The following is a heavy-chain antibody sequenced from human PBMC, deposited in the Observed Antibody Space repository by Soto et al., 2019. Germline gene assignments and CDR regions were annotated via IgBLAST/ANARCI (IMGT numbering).Heavy chain of an antibody. Sequence: QVQLQESGPGLVKPSQTLSLTCTVSGGSISSGGYYWSWIRQHPGKGLEWIGYIYYSGSTYYNPSIKSRVTISVDTSKNQFSLKLSSVTAADTAVYYCARDLSLGYCSSTSCYDPANWFDPWGQGTLVTVSS. CDR2: IYYSGST. V-gene: IGHV4-31*03. J-gene: IGHJ5*02. D-gene: IGHD2-2*01. CDR3: ARDLSLGYCSSTSCYDPANWFDP. CDR1: GGSISSGGYY.